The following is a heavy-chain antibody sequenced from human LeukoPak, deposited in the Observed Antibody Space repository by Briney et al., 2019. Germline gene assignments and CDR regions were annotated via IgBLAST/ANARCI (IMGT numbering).Heavy chain of an antibody. V-gene: IGHV4-34*01. CDR1: GGSFSRYC. CDR3: ARGMVD. CDR2: VNQSGNT. Sequence: SETLSLTCVVYGGSFSRYCWGWIRQPPGKGLEWIGEVNQSGNTNYNPSLKSRLTISVDTSTKQFSLQLSSVTAADTGVYYCARGMVDWGQGTLVIVSS. D-gene: IGHD2-8*01. J-gene: IGHJ4*02.